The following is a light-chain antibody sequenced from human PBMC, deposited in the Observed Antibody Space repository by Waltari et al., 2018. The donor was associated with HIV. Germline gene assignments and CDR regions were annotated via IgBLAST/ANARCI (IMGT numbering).Light chain of an antibody. CDR1: SSNIGAGYD. J-gene: IGLJ2*01. CDR3: QTYDRSLSGSV. Sequence: QSVLTQPPSVSGAPGQRVSISCTGNSSNIGAGYDVHWYQQLPGTAPRLLISISRDIKRPAGVPDRFSGSKSGTSASLAISGLQAEDEADYYCQTYDRSLSGSVFGGGTKLTVL. V-gene: IGLV1-40*01. CDR2: RDI.